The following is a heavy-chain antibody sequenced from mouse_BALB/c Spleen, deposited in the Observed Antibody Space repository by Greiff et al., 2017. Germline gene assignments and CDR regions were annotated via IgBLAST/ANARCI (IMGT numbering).Heavy chain of an antibody. CDR1: GYTFTSYW. Sequence: VQLQQSGAELVRPGASVKLSCKASGYTFTSYWMNWVKQRPGQGLEWIGMIDPSDSETHYNQMFKDKATLTVDKSSSTAYMELRSLTSEDTAVYYCARVYDGWNYFDYWGQGTTLTVSS. J-gene: IGHJ2*01. D-gene: IGHD2-14*01. V-gene: IGHV1-61*01. CDR2: IDPSDSET. CDR3: ARVYDGWNYFDY.